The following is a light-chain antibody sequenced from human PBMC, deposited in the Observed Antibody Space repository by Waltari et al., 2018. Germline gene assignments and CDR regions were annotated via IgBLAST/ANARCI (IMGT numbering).Light chain of an antibody. V-gene: IGLV3-19*01. Sequence: SSELTQDSIVSVALGQTVKITCQGDSLRTYHASWYQQKPRQAPVLLIYGENKRPSGIPDRFSVSRSGNTASLTITGTQAGDEADYYCNSRDTTGYLVIFGGGTKLTVL. J-gene: IGLJ2*01. CDR2: GEN. CDR1: SLRTYH. CDR3: NSRDTTGYLVI.